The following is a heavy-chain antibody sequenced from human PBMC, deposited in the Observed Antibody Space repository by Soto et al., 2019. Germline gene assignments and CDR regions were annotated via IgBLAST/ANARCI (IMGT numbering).Heavy chain of an antibody. D-gene: IGHD4-17*01. CDR1: GGSTRHSSYY. J-gene: IGHJ4*02. Sequence: SETLSLTCAVSGGSTRHSSYYWSWIRQPPGKGLEWIGYIYYSGSTNYNPSLKSRVTISVDTSKNQFSLKLSSVTAADTAVYYCARNYGAYADYWGQGTLVTVSS. CDR3: ARNYGAYADY. CDR2: IYYSGST. V-gene: IGHV4-61*05.